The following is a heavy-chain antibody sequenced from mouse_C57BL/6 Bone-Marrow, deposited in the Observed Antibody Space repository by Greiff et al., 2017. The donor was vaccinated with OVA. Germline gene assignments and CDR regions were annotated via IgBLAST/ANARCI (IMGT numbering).Heavy chain of an antibody. J-gene: IGHJ3*01. D-gene: IGHD2-5*01. CDR1: GYTFTSYW. CDR2: IDPNSGGT. V-gene: IGHV1-72*01. CDR3: ARPYYSNYDWFAY. Sequence: VQLQQPGAELVKPGASVKLSCKASGYTFTSYWMHWVKQRPGRGLEWIGRIDPNSGGTKYNEKFKSKATLTVDKPSSTAYMQRSSLTSEDSAVYYCARPYYSNYDWFAYWGQGTLVTVSA.